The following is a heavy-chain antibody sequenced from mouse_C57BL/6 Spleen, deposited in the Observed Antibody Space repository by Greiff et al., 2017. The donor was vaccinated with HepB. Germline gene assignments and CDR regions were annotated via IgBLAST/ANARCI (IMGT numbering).Heavy chain of an antibody. CDR1: GYTFTSYW. CDR3: ARRYYGSSLYAMDY. D-gene: IGHD1-1*01. CDR2: IDPSDSYT. V-gene: IGHV1-69*01. Sequence: QVQLKHPGAELVMPGASVKLSCKASGYTFTSYWMHWVKQRPGQGLEWIGEIDPSDSYTNYNQKFKGKSTLTVDKSSSTAYRQISSLTSEDSAVYYCARRYYGSSLYAMDYWGQGTSVTVSS. J-gene: IGHJ4*01.